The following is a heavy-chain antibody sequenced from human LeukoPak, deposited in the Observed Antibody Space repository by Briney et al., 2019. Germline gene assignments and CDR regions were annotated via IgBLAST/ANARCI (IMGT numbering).Heavy chain of an antibody. CDR1: GGSISSYY. J-gene: IGHJ6*03. Sequence: SETLSLTCTVFGGSISSYYWSWIRQPAGKGLEWIGRIYTSGSTNYNPSLKSRVTMSLDTSKNQFSPKLSSVTAADTAVCYCARVVVVVATATRYYYYMDVWGKGTTVTVSS. V-gene: IGHV4-4*07. D-gene: IGHD2-15*01. CDR2: IYTSGST. CDR3: ARVVVVVATATRYYYYMDV.